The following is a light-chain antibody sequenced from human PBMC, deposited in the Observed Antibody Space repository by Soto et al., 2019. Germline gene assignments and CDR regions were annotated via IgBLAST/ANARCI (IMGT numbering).Light chain of an antibody. J-gene: IGKJ1*01. CDR3: QQYGGASGT. V-gene: IGKV3-20*01. Sequence: EIVLTQSPCTLSWSPGDRATLSCRASQSVSSSYLAWYQQKPGQAPRLLIYAASSRANGVPDRFSGSGSGTDFTLTISRLEPEDFAVYYCQQYGGASGTFGQGTKVDI. CDR2: AAS. CDR1: QSVSSSY.